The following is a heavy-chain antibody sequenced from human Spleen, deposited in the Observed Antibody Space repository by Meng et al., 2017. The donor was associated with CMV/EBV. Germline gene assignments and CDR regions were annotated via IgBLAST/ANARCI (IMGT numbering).Heavy chain of an antibody. CDR3: ARGSTSSWYPDS. CDR1: GGIINNDA. J-gene: IGHJ4*02. D-gene: IGHD6-13*01. CDR2: IIHLINIP. V-gene: IGHV1-69*10. Sequence: CTAAGGIINNDAFSCVRQATGHVLEWIVGIIHLINIPNYEQRYQDRVTIAEDKTTATVYMELSSLRSEATAMFYCARGSTSSWYPDSWGQGTLVTVSS.